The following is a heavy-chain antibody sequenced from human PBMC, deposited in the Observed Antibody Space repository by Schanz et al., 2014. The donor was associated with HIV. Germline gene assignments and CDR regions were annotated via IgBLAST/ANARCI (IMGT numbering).Heavy chain of an antibody. CDR2: ISYDGSNK. CDR3: AKDTYNSGWYPGGKFDY. CDR1: GFTFSSYG. D-gene: IGHD6-19*01. J-gene: IGHJ4*02. Sequence: QVQLVESGGGVVQPGRSLRLSRAASGFTFSSYGMHWVRQAPGKGLEWVAVISYDGSNKYYADSVKGRFTISRDNSKNTLYLQMNSLRVEDTAVYYCAKDTYNSGWYPGGKFDYWGQGTLVTVSS. V-gene: IGHV3-30*18.